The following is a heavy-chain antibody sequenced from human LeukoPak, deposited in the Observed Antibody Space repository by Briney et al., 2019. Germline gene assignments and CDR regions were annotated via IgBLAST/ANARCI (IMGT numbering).Heavy chain of an antibody. D-gene: IGHD6-13*01. V-gene: IGHV4-39*07. CDR2: IYYSGST. CDR3: ARVDISSSWYYYYYYYMDV. CDR1: GGSISSSSYY. Sequence: PSETLSLTCTVSGGSISSSSYYWGWIRQPPGKGLEWIGSIYYSGSTYYNPSLKSRVTISVDTSKNQFSLKLSSVTAADTAVYYCARVDISSSWYYYYYYYMDVWGKGTTVTVSS. J-gene: IGHJ6*03.